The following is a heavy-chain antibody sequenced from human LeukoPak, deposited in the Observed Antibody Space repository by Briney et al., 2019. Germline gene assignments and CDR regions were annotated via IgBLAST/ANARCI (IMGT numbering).Heavy chain of an antibody. CDR2: TNPNSGGT. D-gene: IGHD1-26*01. CDR1: GYTFTGYY. J-gene: IGHJ4*02. Sequence: VASVKVSCKASGYTFTGYYMHWVRQAPGQGLEWMGWTNPNSGGTNYAQKFQGRVTMTRDTSISTAYMELSRLRSDDTAVYYCAREGDEWELLGRGFDYWGQGTLVTVSS. CDR3: AREGDEWELLGRGFDY. V-gene: IGHV1-2*02.